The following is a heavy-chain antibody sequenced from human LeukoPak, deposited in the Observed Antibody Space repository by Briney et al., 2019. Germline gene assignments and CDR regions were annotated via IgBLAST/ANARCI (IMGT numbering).Heavy chain of an antibody. D-gene: IGHD6-6*01. CDR2: IYTSGNT. J-gene: IGHJ4*02. V-gene: IGHV4-4*07. CDR3: ARDGSSSSGFDY. CDR1: GGSISSYY. Sequence: PSETLSLTCTVSGGSISSYYWSWLRQPAGKGLEWIGRIYTSGNTNYNPFLKSRVTISVDTSKNQFSLKLSSVTTADTAVYYCARDGSSSSGFDYWGQGTLVTVSS.